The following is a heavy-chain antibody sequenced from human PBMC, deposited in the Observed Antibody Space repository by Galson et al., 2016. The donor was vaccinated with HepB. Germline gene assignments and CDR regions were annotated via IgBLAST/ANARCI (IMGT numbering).Heavy chain of an antibody. D-gene: IGHD3-22*01. CDR3: ARDNPSGAYDTSAFDLRWFDP. CDR2: IIPPLGMT. CDR1: GGTFSSYA. J-gene: IGHJ5*02. Sequence: SVKVSCKASGGTFSSYAFSWVRQAPGQGLEWMGRIIPPLGMTNYAQKFQGRVTISADKSTSTAFMELSSLRSEDTAVYYCARDNPSGAYDTSAFDLRWFDPWGQGTLVTVSA. V-gene: IGHV1-69*04.